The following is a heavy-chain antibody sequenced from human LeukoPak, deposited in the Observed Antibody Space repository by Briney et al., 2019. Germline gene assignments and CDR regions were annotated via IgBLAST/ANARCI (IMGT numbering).Heavy chain of an antibody. Sequence: GGSLRLSCAASGFTFSSYAMSCVRQAPGKGLESVSTISGSGDTTYYADSVKGRFTISRDNSKNTLYLQMNSLRAEDTAVYYCAKGDKGDDAFDIWGQGTMVTVSS. CDR1: GFTFSSYA. V-gene: IGHV3-23*01. CDR3: AKGDKGDDAFDI. CDR2: ISGSGDTT. D-gene: IGHD3-10*01. J-gene: IGHJ3*02.